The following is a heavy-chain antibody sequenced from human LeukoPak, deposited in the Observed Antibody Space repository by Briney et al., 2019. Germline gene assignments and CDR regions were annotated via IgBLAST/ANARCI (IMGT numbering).Heavy chain of an antibody. Sequence: SETLSLTSTVVSGSIIGYYWAWLRQPPGKGLEWIGYIQYSGTTEYNPSLASRATISVDTAKDQFSLNLRSVTAADTAVYYCARDRAAGILDFWGQGTLVTVSS. V-gene: IGHV4-59*01. J-gene: IGHJ4*02. D-gene: IGHD6-13*01. CDR3: ARDRAAGILDF. CDR1: SGSIIGYY. CDR2: IQYSGTT.